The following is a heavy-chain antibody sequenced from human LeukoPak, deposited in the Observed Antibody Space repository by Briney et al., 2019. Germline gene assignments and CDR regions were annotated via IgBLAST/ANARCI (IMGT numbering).Heavy chain of an antibody. CDR1: GGSFSGYY. CDR2: INHSGST. J-gene: IGHJ4*02. V-gene: IGHV4-34*01. D-gene: IGHD3-22*01. Sequence: SETLSLTCAVYGGSFSGYYWSWIRQPPGKGLEWIGEINHSGSTNYNPSLKSRVTISVDTSKNQFSLKLSSVTAADTAVYYCARSGYYYDSSGYRDYFDYWGQGTLVTVSS. CDR3: ARSGYYYDSSGYRDYFDY.